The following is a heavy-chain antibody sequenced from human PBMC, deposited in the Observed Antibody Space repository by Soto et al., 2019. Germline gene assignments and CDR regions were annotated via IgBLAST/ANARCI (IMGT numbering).Heavy chain of an antibody. CDR2: INAGNSNT. CDR3: ARSIVVVTAADY. J-gene: IGHJ4*02. Sequence: ASVKVSCKASGYTFTSYAMHWVRQAPGQRLEWMGLINAGNSNTKYSQKFQGRVTITRDTSASTAYMELSSLRSEDTAVYYCARSIVVVTAADYWGQGTLVTVSS. D-gene: IGHD2-21*02. V-gene: IGHV1-3*01. CDR1: GYTFTSYA.